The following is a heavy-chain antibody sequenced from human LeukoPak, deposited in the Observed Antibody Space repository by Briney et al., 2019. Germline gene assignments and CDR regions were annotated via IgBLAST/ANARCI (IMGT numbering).Heavy chain of an antibody. CDR1: GFSLSTSGVG. CDR2: IYWDDDK. CDR3: ARTYSSGWYDHYFDY. V-gene: IGHV2-5*02. D-gene: IGHD6-19*01. Sequence: ESGPTLVNPTQTLTLTCTFSGFSLSTSGVGVGWIRQPPGKALEWLALIYWDDDKRYSPSLKSRLTITKDTSKNQVVLTMTNMDPVDTATYYCARTYSSGWYDHYFDYWGQGTLVTVSS. J-gene: IGHJ4*02.